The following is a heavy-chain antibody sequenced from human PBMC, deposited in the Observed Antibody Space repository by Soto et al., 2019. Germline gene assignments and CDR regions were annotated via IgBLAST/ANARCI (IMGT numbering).Heavy chain of an antibody. D-gene: IGHD4-17*01. CDR1: GFTFSSYA. CDR3: AKSHGDYYYYGMDV. CDR2: ISASGGTT. Sequence: TGGSLRLSCAASGFTFSSYAITWVRQAPGKGLEWVSGISASGGTTSYADSVKGRFTISRDSSKNTLYLQMSRLRADDTAVYYCAKSHGDYYYYGMDVWGQGTTVTVSS. V-gene: IGHV3-23*01. J-gene: IGHJ6*02.